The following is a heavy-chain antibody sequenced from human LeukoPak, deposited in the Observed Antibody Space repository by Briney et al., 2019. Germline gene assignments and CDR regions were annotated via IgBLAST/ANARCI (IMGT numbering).Heavy chain of an antibody. Sequence: PSETLSLTCTVSGGSLSGYYWSWIRQTPGKGLEWIGYIYSSGTTNYNPSLQSRVIISLDTPKNQFSLSVTSVTAADTAMYFCARRISSWNVYIDKWGQGIQVTVSS. D-gene: IGHD1-1*01. J-gene: IGHJ4*02. CDR2: IYSSGTT. V-gene: IGHV4-4*09. CDR3: ARRISSWNVYIDK. CDR1: GGSLSGYY.